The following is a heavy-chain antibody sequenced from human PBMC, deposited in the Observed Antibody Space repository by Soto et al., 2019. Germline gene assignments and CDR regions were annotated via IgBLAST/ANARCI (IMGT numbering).Heavy chain of an antibody. D-gene: IGHD1-26*01. J-gene: IGHJ4*02. Sequence: SETLSLTCTVSGGSISRYYWSWIRQPPGKGLEWIGYIYYSGSTNYNPSLKSRVTISVDTSKNQFPLKLSSVTAADTAVYYCARRYGSAIDFWGQGTLVTVSS. CDR1: GGSISRYY. CDR3: ARRYGSAIDF. V-gene: IGHV4-59*08. CDR2: IYYSGST.